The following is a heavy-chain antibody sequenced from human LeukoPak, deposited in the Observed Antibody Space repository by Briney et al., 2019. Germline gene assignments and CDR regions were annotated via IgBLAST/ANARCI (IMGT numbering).Heavy chain of an antibody. D-gene: IGHD2-15*01. V-gene: IGHV1-2*02. CDR3: ARDVAATPWGAFDI. J-gene: IGHJ3*02. Sequence: ASVKVYCKASGYTFTGYYMHWARQGPGQRLVCMGWINPNSGGTNYAQKFQGRVTMTRDTSISTAYMELSRLRSDDTAVYYCARDVAATPWGAFDIWGQGTMVTVSS. CDR1: GYTFTGYY. CDR2: INPNSGGT.